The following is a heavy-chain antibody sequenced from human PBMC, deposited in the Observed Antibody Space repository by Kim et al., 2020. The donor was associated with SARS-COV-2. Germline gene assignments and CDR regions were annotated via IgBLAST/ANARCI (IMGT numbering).Heavy chain of an antibody. CDR1: GYTFTSYA. D-gene: IGHD2-2*01. J-gene: IGHJ6*02. Sequence: ASVKVSCKASGYTFTSYAMHWVRQAPGQRLEWMGWINAGNGNTKYSQKFQGRVTITRDTSASTAYMELSSLRSEDTAVYYCARWPPVPAAMQYYYYGMDVWGQGTTVTVSS. CDR2: INAGNGNT. V-gene: IGHV1-3*01. CDR3: ARWPPVPAAMQYYYYGMDV.